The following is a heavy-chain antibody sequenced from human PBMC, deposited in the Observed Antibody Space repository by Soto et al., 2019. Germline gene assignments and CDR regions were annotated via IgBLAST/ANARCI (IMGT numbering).Heavy chain of an antibody. CDR1: GFRFTTYW. Sequence: GESLKISCKGSGFRFTTYWIGWVRQMPGKGLEWMGIIYPSDSSTRYNPSLQGQVTLSADNSITTAYLEWSSLRASDTAMYYCVKLYTVSSYIDSWGPGTLVTVSS. J-gene: IGHJ4*02. V-gene: IGHV5-51*01. D-gene: IGHD2-2*02. CDR2: IYPSDSST. CDR3: VKLYTVSSYIDS.